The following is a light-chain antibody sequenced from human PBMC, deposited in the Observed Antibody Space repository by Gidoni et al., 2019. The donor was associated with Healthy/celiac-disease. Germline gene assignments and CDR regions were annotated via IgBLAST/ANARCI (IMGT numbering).Light chain of an antibody. Sequence: DIQMTQSPSSLSASVGDRVTITCQASQDISNDLNWYQQKPGKAPKLLIYDASNLETGVQSRFSGSGSGTDFTFTSSSLQPEDIATYYCQQYDNLQYTFGQGTKLEIK. J-gene: IGKJ2*01. V-gene: IGKV1-33*01. CDR2: DAS. CDR3: QQYDNLQYT. CDR1: QDISND.